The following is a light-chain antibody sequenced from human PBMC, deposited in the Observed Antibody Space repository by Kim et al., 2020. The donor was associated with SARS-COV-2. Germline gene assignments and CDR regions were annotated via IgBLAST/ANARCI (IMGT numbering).Light chain of an antibody. J-gene: IGKJ4*01. Sequence: DIQMTQSPSSLAASVGYRVTITCRASQHISRWLVWYQQKPDKAPSSLIYAAYTLRSGVPSRFSGSISGTEFTLTITSLQPEDFATYYCQQYHDYPPTFGGGTKVDIK. V-gene: IGKV1D-16*01. CDR2: AAY. CDR3: QQYHDYPPT. CDR1: QHISRW.